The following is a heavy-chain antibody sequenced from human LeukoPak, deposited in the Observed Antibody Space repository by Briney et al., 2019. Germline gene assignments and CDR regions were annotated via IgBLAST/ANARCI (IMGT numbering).Heavy chain of an antibody. CDR3: ARLEDDFWSGYYGAEGWFDP. CDR1: GGSISSSSYY. V-gene: IGHV4-39*01. J-gene: IGHJ5*02. CDR2: IYYSGST. D-gene: IGHD3-3*01. Sequence: SETLSLTCTVSGGSISSSSYYWGWIRQPPGKGLEWIGSIYYSGSTYYNPSLKSRVTISVDTSKNQFSLKLSSVTAADTAVYYCARLEDDFWSGYYGAEGWFDPWGQGTLVTVSS.